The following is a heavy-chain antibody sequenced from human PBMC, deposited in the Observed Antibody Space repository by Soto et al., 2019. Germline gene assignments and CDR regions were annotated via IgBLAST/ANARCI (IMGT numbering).Heavy chain of an antibody. D-gene: IGHD3-3*01. Sequence: PGGSLRLSCAASGFTFSSYSMNWVRQAPGKGLEWVSYISSSSSTIYYADSVKGRFTISRENAKNSLYLQMNSLRDEDTAVYYCARVGFWSGYWALDYWGQGTLVTVSS. CDR2: ISSSSSTI. J-gene: IGHJ4*02. CDR3: ARVGFWSGYWALDY. V-gene: IGHV3-48*02. CDR1: GFTFSSYS.